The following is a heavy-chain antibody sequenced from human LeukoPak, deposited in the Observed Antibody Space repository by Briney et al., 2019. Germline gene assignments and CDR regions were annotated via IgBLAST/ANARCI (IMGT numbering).Heavy chain of an antibody. CDR3: ARTYDSSGYYSDAFDI. J-gene: IGHJ3*02. Sequence: SETLSLTCAVYGGSFSGYYWSWIRQPPGKGLEWIGEINHSGSTYYNPSLKSRVTISVDTSKNQFSLKLSSVTAADTAVYYCARTYDSSGYYSDAFDIWGQGTMVTVSS. V-gene: IGHV4-34*01. D-gene: IGHD3-22*01. CDR2: INHSGST. CDR1: GGSFSGYY.